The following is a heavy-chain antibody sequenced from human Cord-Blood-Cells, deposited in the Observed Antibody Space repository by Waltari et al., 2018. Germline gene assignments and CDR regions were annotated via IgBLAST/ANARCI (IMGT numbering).Heavy chain of an antibody. Sequence: QVQLVESGGGVVQPGRSLRLSCAASGFTFSSYGLPWVRQAPGKGLEWVAVIWYDGSNKYYADSVKGRFTISRDNSKNTLYLQMNSLRAEDTAVYYCARDWSNYYYYYMDVWGKGTTVTVSS. D-gene: IGHD3-3*01. CDR2: IWYDGSNK. CDR3: ARDWSNYYYYYMDV. CDR1: GFTFSSYG. V-gene: IGHV3-33*01. J-gene: IGHJ6*03.